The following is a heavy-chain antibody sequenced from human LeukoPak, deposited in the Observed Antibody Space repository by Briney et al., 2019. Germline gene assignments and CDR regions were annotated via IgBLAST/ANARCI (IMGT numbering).Heavy chain of an antibody. CDR3: ARRSAPLAIYIVATMGGIDY. CDR1: GFTFSSYA. V-gene: IGHV3-30-3*01. Sequence: PGRSLRLSCAASGFTFSSYAMHWVRQAPGKGLEWVAVISYDGSNKYYADSVKGRFTISRDNFKNTVYLQMNSLRAEDTAVYYCARRSAPLAIYIVATMGGIDYWGQGTLVTVSS. J-gene: IGHJ4*02. CDR2: ISYDGSNK. D-gene: IGHD5-12*01.